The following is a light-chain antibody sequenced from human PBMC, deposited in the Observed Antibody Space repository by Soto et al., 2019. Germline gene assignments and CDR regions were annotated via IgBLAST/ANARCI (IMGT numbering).Light chain of an antibody. CDR2: EVS. V-gene: IGLV2-14*01. Sequence: QSALTQPASVSGSPGQSITISCTGTSSDVSVYNYVSWYQQHPGKAPKLMIYEVSNRPSGVSNRFSGSKSGNTASLTISRLRAEDEADYYCSSYTSSSTLVFGGGTKVTVL. CDR1: SSDVSVYNY. CDR3: SSYTSSSTLV. J-gene: IGLJ3*02.